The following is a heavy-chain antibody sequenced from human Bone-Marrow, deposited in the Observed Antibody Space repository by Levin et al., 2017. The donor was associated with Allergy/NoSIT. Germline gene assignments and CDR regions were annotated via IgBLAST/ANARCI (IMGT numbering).Heavy chain of an antibody. Sequence: ASVKVSCKASGYTFTGYYMHWVRQAPGQGLEWMGWINPNSGGTNYAQKFQGRVTMTRDTSISTAYMELSRLRSDDTAVYYCARESRAPIVVVPPRDYNWFDPWGQGTLVTVSS. CDR2: INPNSGGT. J-gene: IGHJ5*02. CDR3: ARESRAPIVVVPPRDYNWFDP. V-gene: IGHV1-2*02. CDR1: GYTFTGYY. D-gene: IGHD3-22*01.